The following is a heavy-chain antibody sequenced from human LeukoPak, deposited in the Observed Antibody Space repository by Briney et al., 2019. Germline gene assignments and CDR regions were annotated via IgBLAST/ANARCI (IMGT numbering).Heavy chain of an antibody. CDR1: GFTFSSYW. D-gene: IGHD2-8*02. CDR3: ARAGPYWPRGFETCFDS. CDR2: INWNGGST. Sequence: GGSLRLSCAASGFTFSSYWMSWVRQAPGKGLEWVSGINWNGGSTGYGDSVKGRFAISRDNAKNSLYLQMNGLRVEDTALYYCARAGPYWPRGFETCFDSWGQGTLVTVSS. J-gene: IGHJ4*02. V-gene: IGHV3-20*04.